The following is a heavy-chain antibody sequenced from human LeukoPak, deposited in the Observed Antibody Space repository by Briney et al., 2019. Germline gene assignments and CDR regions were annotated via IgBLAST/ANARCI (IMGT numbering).Heavy chain of an antibody. CDR3: ARGVGDTVTTFSYYFGMDV. J-gene: IGHJ6*02. V-gene: IGHV1-2*02. CDR2: INPNSGGT. Sequence: ASVKVSCKASGYTFTGYYMHWVRQAPGQGLEWMGWINPNSGGTNYAQKFQGRVTMTRDTSISTAYMELSRLRSDDTAVYYCARGVGDTVTTFSYYFGMDVWGQGTTVTVSS. D-gene: IGHD4-17*01. CDR1: GYTFTGYY.